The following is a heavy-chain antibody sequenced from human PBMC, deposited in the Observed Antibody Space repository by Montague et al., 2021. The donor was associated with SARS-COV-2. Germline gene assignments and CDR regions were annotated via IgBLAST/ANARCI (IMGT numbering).Heavy chain of an antibody. Sequence: SETLSLTCSVSGVSISRDSYYWCCVQQPPGKLLELVGYVYHTGSTNNPSPHKRRVTLSIDTSKNQFSLNLTSVTAADTAVYYCVRAKHYFADSGSNWGQGALVAV. V-gene: IGHV4-61*01. CDR3: VRAKHYFADSGSN. D-gene: IGHD3-22*01. J-gene: IGHJ4*02. CDR2: VYHTGST. CDR1: GVSISRDSYY.